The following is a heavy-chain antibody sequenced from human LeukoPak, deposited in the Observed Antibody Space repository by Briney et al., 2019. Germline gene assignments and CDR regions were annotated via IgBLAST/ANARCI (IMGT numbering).Heavy chain of an antibody. CDR2: MNPNSGNT. D-gene: IGHD2-2*01. V-gene: IGHV1-8*03. J-gene: IGHJ6*03. CDR1: GYTFTSYD. CDR3: ARDGRVVPAEGYYYYMDV. Sequence: ASVKVSCKASGYTFTSYDINWVRQATGQGLEWMGWMNPNSGNTGYAQKFQGRVTITRNTSISTAYMELSSLRSEDTAVYYCARDGRVVPAEGYYYYMDVWGKGTTVTVSS.